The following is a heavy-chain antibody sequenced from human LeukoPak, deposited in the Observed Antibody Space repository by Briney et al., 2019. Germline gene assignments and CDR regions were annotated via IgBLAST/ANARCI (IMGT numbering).Heavy chain of an antibody. CDR2: IWYDGSNK. J-gene: IGHJ3*02. D-gene: IGHD6-19*01. CDR1: GFTFSSYG. V-gene: IGHV3-33*01. CDR3: ARRMKRYSSGWIDI. Sequence: PGRSLRLSCAASGFTFSSYGMHWVRQAPGKGLEWVAVIWYDGSNKYYADSVKGRFTISRDNSKNTLYLQMNSLRAEDTAVYYCARRMKRYSSGWIDIWGQGTMVTVSS.